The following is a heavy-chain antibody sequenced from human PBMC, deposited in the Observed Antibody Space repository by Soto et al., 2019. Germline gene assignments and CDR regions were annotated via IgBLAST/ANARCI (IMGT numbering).Heavy chain of an antibody. J-gene: IGHJ6*01. CDR1: GGSVRSGRYY. CDR2: VYYSGST. V-gene: IGHV4-61*01. CDR3: VRDLGLETHYSYGMEV. Sequence: SETLSLTCTFSGGSVRSGRYYWGWIRQPPGKGLEWIGYVYYSGSTNYNPSLKSRATISIDTFNDQFSLKLTSVTAADTAVYYCVRDLGLETHYSYGMEVGGQGTMVIVAS. D-gene: IGHD1-1*01.